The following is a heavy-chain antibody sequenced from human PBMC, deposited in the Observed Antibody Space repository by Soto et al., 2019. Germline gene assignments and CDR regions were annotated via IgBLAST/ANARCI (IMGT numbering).Heavy chain of an antibody. V-gene: IGHV3-11*06. J-gene: IGHJ5*02. CDR1: GFTFGDSY. CDR2: ISPGSRYP. D-gene: IGHD2-15*01. CDR3: VRGGGGGLFDP. Sequence: GSLRLSCAGPGFTFGDSYMSWIRQAPGKGLEWLSYISPGSRYPAYADSVKGRFTISRDNARRSLFLQMTSLTAEDTAMYYCVRGGGGGLFDPWGQGTMVTVSS.